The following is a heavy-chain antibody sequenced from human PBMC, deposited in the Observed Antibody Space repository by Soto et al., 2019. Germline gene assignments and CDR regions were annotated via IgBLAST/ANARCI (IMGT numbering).Heavy chain of an antibody. J-gene: IGHJ6*02. CDR3: ASGQQVILRYYYGLDV. V-gene: IGHV3-53*02. CDR1: GFTVSTNY. D-gene: IGHD6-13*01. CDR2: IYYDDGST. Sequence: EVQLVETGGGLIQPGGSLRLSCAVSGFTVSTNYMSWVRQAPGKGLEWVSVIYYDDGSTYYADSMKGRFSISRDSSRNTLYLQMNSLRAEDTAVYYCASGQQVILRYYYGLDVWGQGTTVTVSS.